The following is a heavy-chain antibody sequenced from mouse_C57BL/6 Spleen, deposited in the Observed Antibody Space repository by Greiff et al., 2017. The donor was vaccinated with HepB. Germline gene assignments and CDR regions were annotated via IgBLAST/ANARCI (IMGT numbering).Heavy chain of an antibody. V-gene: IGHV1-64*01. CDR1: GYTFTSYW. Sequence: QVQLKQPGAELVKPGASVKLSCKASGYTFTSYWMHWVKQRPGQGLEWIGMIHPNSGSTNYNEKFKSKATLTVDKSSSTAYMQLSSLTSEDSAVYYCARSRADYYGSSYYYAMDYWGQGTSVTVSS. J-gene: IGHJ4*01. D-gene: IGHD1-1*01. CDR2: IHPNSGST. CDR3: ARSRADYYGSSYYYAMDY.